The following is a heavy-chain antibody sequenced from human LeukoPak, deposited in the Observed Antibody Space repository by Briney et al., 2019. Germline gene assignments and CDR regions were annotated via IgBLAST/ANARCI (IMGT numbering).Heavy chain of an antibody. CDR2: TYYRSKWYN. Sequence: SQTLSLTCAFSGDSVSSNSAAWTWIRQSPSRGLEWLGRTYYRSKWYNEYAESLKSRITINPDTSKNQFSLQLNSVTPEDTAVYYCAREEGSVNDCWGQGTLVTVSS. CDR3: AREEGSVNDC. J-gene: IGHJ4*02. CDR1: GDSVSSNSAA. V-gene: IGHV6-1*01. D-gene: IGHD1-26*01.